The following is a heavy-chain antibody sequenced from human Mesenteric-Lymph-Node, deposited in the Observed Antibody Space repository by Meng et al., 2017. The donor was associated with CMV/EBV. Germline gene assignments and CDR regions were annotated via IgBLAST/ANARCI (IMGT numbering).Heavy chain of an antibody. V-gene: IGHV1-69*05. J-gene: IGHJ3*02. Sequence: SVKVSCKASGGTFSSYAISWVRQAPGQGLEWMGGIIPISGTANYAQKFQGRVTITTDESTSTAYMELSSLRSEDTAVYYCAREAKQYYDFWSGYRYDAFDIWGQGTMVTVSS. D-gene: IGHD3-3*01. CDR3: AREAKQYYDFWSGYRYDAFDI. CDR2: IIPISGTA. CDR1: GGTFSSYA.